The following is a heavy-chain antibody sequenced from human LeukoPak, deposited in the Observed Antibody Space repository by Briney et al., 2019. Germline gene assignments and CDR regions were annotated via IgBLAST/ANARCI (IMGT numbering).Heavy chain of an antibody. D-gene: IGHD2-2*01. CDR2: VYPGDSDT. J-gene: IGHJ3*02. V-gene: IGHV5-51*01. Sequence: ESLTLSCTGSGYSFTSYWIGWVRQMPGKGLEWMGIVYPGDSDTGYSPSFQGQVTISADKSISTAYLQWTSLKASDTAMYYCARRCSSTSCYSTVTTRAFDIWGQGTMVTVSS. CDR3: ARRCSSTSCYSTVTTRAFDI. CDR1: GYSFTSYW.